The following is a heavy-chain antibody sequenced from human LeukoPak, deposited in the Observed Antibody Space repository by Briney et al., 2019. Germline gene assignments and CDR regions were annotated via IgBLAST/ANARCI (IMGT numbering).Heavy chain of an antibody. CDR1: GFTFSSYA. J-gene: IGHJ6*02. CDR2: ISYDGSNK. D-gene: IGHD3-9*01. CDR3: ARDYFVSANYYYGMDV. V-gene: IGHV3-30*04. Sequence: GGSLRLSCAASGFTFSSYAMHWVRQAPGKGLEWVAVISYDGSNKYYADSVKGRFTISRDNSKNTLYLQMNSLRAEDTAVYYCARDYFVSANYYYGMDVWGQGTTVTVSS.